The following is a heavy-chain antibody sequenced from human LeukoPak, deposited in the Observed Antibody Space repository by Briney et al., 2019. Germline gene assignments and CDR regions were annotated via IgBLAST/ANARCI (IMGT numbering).Heavy chain of an antibody. V-gene: IGHV3-21*01. CDR2: ISSSSSYI. D-gene: IGHD3-16*01. CDR1: GFTFSNYW. Sequence: GGSLRLSCAASGFTFSNYWMSWVRQAPGKGLEWVSSISSSSSYIYYADSVKGRFTISRDNAKNSLYLQMNSLRAEDTAVYYCARDGMITFGGVIVRDYYYYMDVWGKGTTVTVSS. J-gene: IGHJ6*03. CDR3: ARDGMITFGGVIVRDYYYYMDV.